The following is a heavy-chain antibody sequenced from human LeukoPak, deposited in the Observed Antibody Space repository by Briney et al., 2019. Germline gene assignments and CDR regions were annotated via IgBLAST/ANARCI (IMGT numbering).Heavy chain of an antibody. D-gene: IGHD2-8*02. CDR2: ISSSSSYI. CDR3: ARVREISGVDAFDI. V-gene: IGHV3-21*01. Sequence: GGSLRLSCAASGFTFSSYSMNWVRQAPGKGLEWVSSISSSSSYIYYADSVKGRFTISRDNAKNSLYLQMNSLRAEDTAVYYCARVREISGVDAFDIWGQGTMVTVSS. J-gene: IGHJ3*02. CDR1: GFTFSSYS.